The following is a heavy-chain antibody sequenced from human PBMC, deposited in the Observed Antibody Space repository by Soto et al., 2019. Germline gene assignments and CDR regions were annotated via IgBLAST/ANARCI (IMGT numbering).Heavy chain of an antibody. D-gene: IGHD4-17*01. CDR1: GGSISSGGYY. J-gene: IGHJ5*02. CDR3: AREYYGDYGLIDP. CDR2: IYYSGST. Sequence: SETLSLTCTVSGGSISSGGYYWSWIRQHPGKGLEWIGYIYYSGSTYYNPSLKSRVTISVDTSKNQFSLKLSSVTAADMAVYYCAREYYGDYGLIDPWGQGTLVTVSS. V-gene: IGHV4-31*02.